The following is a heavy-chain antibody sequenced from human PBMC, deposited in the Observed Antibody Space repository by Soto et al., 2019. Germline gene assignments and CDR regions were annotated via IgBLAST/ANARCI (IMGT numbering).Heavy chain of an antibody. Sequence: QLQLQESGSGLVTPSQTLSLTCAVSGGSISSGGYSWSWIRQPPGKGLEWIGYIYHSGSTYYNPSLKSRVTISVDRSKNQFSLKLSSVTAADTAVYYCARYSGYGYFDYWGQGTLVTVSS. CDR2: IYHSGST. J-gene: IGHJ4*02. V-gene: IGHV4-30-2*01. CDR3: ARYSGYGYFDY. D-gene: IGHD5-12*01. CDR1: GGSISSGGYS.